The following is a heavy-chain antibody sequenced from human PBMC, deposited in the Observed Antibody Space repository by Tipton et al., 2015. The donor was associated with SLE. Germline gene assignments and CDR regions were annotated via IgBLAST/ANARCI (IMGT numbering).Heavy chain of an antibody. J-gene: IGHJ4*02. Sequence: TLSLTCSVSGGSITSSDSSWGWIRQPPGKGLEWIGSIYYSGNTYYNPSLKSRVTISVDTFKHQFSLRLTSVTAADSAVYYCARDGAVDVTAVNFDYWGPGTLVTVSS. V-gene: IGHV4-39*07. CDR3: ARDGAVDVTAVNFDY. D-gene: IGHD6-19*01. CDR2: IYYSGNT. CDR1: GGSITSSDSS.